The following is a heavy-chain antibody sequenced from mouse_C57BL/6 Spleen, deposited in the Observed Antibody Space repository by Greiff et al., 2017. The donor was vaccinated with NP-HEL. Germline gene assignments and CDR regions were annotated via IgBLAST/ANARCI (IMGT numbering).Heavy chain of an antibody. D-gene: IGHD2-3*01. CDR1: GYTFTSYW. J-gene: IGHJ2*01. Sequence: QVHVKQPGAELVKPGASVKLSCKASGYTFTSYWMHWVKQRPGRGLEWIGRINPKSGGTKYNEKFKGKATLTVDKSSSTAYMQLSSLTSEDSAVYYCARPYDSYLFDYWGQGTTLTVSA. V-gene: IGHV1-72*01. CDR3: ARPYDSYLFDY. CDR2: INPKSGGT.